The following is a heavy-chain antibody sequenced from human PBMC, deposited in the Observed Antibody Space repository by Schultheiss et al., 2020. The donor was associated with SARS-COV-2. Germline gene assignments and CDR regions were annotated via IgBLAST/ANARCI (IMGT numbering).Heavy chain of an antibody. D-gene: IGHD2-21*01. CDR2: IYTSGST. Sequence: SETLSLTCTVSGGSISSGSYYWSWIRQPAGKGLEWIGRIYTSGSTNYNPSLKSRVTISVDTSKNQFSLKLSSVTAADTAVYYCARLGDWGYYFDYWGQGTLVTVSS. J-gene: IGHJ4*02. CDR3: ARLGDWGYYFDY. CDR1: GGSISSGSYY. V-gene: IGHV4-61*02.